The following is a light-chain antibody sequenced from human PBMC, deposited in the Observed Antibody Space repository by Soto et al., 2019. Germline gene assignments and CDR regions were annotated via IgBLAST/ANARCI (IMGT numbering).Light chain of an antibody. V-gene: IGLV1-44*01. CDR3: AAWDDSLNVV. CDR2: SNN. J-gene: IGLJ2*01. Sequence: QSVLTQPPSASGTPGQRVTISCSGSSSNIGSNTVNWYQQLPGTAPKLLIYSNNQRPSGVPDRFSGSKSGTSASLAISGLQSEDEADYYCAAWDDSLNVVFGGGTQVTVL. CDR1: SSNIGSNT.